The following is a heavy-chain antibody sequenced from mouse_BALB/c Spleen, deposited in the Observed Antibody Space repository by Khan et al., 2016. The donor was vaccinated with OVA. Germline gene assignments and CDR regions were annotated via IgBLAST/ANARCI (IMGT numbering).Heavy chain of an antibody. CDR1: GFTFSSYG. V-gene: IGHV5-6*01. J-gene: IGHJ4*01. D-gene: IGHD2-3*01. Sequence: EVQLLESGGDLVKPGGSLKLSCAASGFTFSSYGMSWVRQTPDKRLEWVATISSSGNYTYYPDSVKGRFTISRDYAKNTLFLLMSRLKSDDTAIYYCARQGVIYDGYYIPMDYWGQGTSVTVSS. CDR3: ARQGVIYDGYYIPMDY. CDR2: ISSSGNYT.